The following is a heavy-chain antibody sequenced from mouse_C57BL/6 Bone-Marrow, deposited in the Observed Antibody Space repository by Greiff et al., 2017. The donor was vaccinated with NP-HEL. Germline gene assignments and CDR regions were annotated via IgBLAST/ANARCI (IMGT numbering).Heavy chain of an antibody. CDR1: GYSITSGYY. CDR3: ARAFDY. Sequence: EVQLQESGPGLVKPSQSLSLTCSVTGYSITSGYYWNWIRQFPGNKLEWMGYISYDGSNNYNPSLKNRISITRDTSKNQFCLKLNSVTTEDTATYYWARAFDYWGQGTTLTVSS. V-gene: IGHV3-6*01. CDR2: ISYDGSN. J-gene: IGHJ2*01.